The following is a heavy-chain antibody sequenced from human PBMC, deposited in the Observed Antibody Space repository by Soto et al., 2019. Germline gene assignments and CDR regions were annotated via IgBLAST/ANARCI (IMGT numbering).Heavy chain of an antibody. CDR3: AKHHCSSTSCYTEVYYYYGMDV. J-gene: IGHJ6*02. CDR2: ISGSGGST. V-gene: IGHV3-23*01. Sequence: GGSLRLACAASGFTFSSYAMSWVRQAPGKGLEWVSAISGSGGSTYYADSVKGRFTISRDNSKNTLYLQMNSLRAEDTAVYYCAKHHCSSTSCYTEVYYYYGMDVWGQGTTVTVSS. D-gene: IGHD2-2*02. CDR1: GFTFSSYA.